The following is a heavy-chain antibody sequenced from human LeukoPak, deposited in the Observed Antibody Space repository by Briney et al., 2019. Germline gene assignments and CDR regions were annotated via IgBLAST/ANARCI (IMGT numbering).Heavy chain of an antibody. CDR2: ISGSGYTI. V-gene: IGHV3-11*01. Sequence: GGSLRLSCAAYGFTFSDYYLTWIRQTPGKGLEWLSSISGSGYTIYSADSVKGRFTISRDSAKNSLYLQMSSLRAEDTAVYYFATVRGSRTFDYWGQGTLVTVSS. CDR1: GFTFSDYY. D-gene: IGHD3-10*01. CDR3: ATVRGSRTFDY. J-gene: IGHJ4*02.